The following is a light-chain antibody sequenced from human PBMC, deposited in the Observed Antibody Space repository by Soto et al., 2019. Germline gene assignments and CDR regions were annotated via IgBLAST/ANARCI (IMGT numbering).Light chain of an antibody. V-gene: IGKV3-11*01. CDR1: QSVSSY. J-gene: IGKJ4*01. CDR3: QQRSNWPLT. Sequence: EIVLTQSPATLSLSPGERATLSCRASQSVSSYLSWYQQKPGRAPRLLIYNASNRHTGIPPRFSGSGSGTDFTLTISNLEPEDFAVYYCQQRSNWPLTFGGGTKVEIK. CDR2: NAS.